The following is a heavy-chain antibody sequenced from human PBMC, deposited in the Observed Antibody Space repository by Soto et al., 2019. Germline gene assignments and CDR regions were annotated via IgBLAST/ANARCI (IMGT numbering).Heavy chain of an antibody. J-gene: IGHJ3*02. CDR2: ISADKGNT. Sequence: QVQLVQSGAEVKKPGASVKVSCKASGYTFTSNGISWVRQAPGQGLEWMGWISADKGNTNYAQKVQGRVTMTRDTSMSTVYMELRSLRSEDTAVYFCARDRAHGFDIWGQGTMVTFSS. V-gene: IGHV1-18*01. CDR1: GYTFTSNG. CDR3: ARDRAHGFDI.